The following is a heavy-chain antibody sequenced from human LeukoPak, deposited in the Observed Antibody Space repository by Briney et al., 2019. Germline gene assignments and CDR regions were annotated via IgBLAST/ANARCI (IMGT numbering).Heavy chain of an antibody. Sequence: PGGSLRLSCAASGFTFSSYGMHWVRQAPGKGLEWVAVIWYDGSNKYYADSVKGRFTISRDNSKNTLYLQMNSLRAEDTAVYYCARATSRYYDSSGWPEWGQGTLVTVSS. CDR3: ARATSRYYDSSGWPE. CDR2: IWYDGSNK. D-gene: IGHD3-22*01. V-gene: IGHV3-33*01. J-gene: IGHJ4*02. CDR1: GFTFSSYG.